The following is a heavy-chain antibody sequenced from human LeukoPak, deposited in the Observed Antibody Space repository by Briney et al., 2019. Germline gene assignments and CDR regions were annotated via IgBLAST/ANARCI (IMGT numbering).Heavy chain of an antibody. V-gene: IGHV5-51*01. CDR1: GYSFTSYW. D-gene: IGHD3-22*01. CDR3: ARPDYYESSGYYYEGDY. J-gene: IGHJ4*02. CDR2: IYPGDSDT. Sequence: GESLKISCKGSGYSFTSYWIGWVRQMPGKGLEWMGIIYPGDSDTRYSPSFQGQVTISADKSISTAYLQWSSLKASDTAMYYCARPDYYESSGYYYEGDYWGQGTLVTVSS.